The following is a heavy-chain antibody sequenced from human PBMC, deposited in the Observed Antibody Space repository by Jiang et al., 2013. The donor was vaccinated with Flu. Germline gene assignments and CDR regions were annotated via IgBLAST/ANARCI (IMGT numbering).Heavy chain of an antibody. CDR3: ARHSARAYQLLYGWVGSYFDY. Sequence: IYYSGSTYYNPSLKSRVTISVDTSKNQXSLKLSSVTAADTAVYYCARHSARAYQLLYGWVGSYFDYWGQGTLVTVSS. D-gene: IGHD2-2*02. J-gene: IGHJ4*02. CDR2: IYYSGST. V-gene: IGHV4-39*01.